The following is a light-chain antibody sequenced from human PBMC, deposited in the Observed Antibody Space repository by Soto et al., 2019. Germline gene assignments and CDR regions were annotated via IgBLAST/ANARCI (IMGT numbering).Light chain of an antibody. Sequence: EIVMTQSPATLSVSPGERATISCRASQSVSSNLAWYQQKPGQAPRLLIYGASTRATGIPSRSSGSGSGPDVTLTIISLQSEDFAVYYRQQYNNCPRTFGQWTKVEIK. CDR2: GAS. J-gene: IGKJ1*01. V-gene: IGKV3-15*01. CDR3: QQYNNCPRT. CDR1: QSVSSN.